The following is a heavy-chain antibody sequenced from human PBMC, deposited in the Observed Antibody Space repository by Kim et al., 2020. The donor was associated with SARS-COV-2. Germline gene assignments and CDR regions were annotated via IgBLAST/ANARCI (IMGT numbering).Heavy chain of an antibody. CDR1: GFTFSSYA. V-gene: IGHV3-30*04. Sequence: GGSLRLSCAASGFTFSSYAMHWVRQAPGKGLEWVAVISYDGSNKYYADSVKGRFTISRDNSKNTLYLQMNSLRAEDTAVYYCARGSEYSSGWYPLEPSVSSMDVYFFDYWGQGTLVTVSS. J-gene: IGHJ4*02. D-gene: IGHD6-19*01. CDR3: ARGSEYSSGWYPLEPSVSSMDVYFFDY. CDR2: ISYDGSNK.